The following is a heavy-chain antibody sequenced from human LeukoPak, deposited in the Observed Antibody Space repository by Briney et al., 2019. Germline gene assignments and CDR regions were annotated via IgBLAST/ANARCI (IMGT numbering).Heavy chain of an antibody. CDR3: ARGALRDFYELFYMDM. J-gene: IGHJ6*03. V-gene: IGHV4-59*11. CDR1: GGSITSHY. Sequence: SESLSLTCTVSGGSITSHYWIWIRQSPEKGLEWVGDIPSSGRTGYNTSLRGRVTISVATYTNRLFLSLSTVTVADPAVYYCARGALRDFYELFYMDMWGKGTTVTVSS. CDR2: IPSSGRT. D-gene: IGHD5/OR15-5a*01.